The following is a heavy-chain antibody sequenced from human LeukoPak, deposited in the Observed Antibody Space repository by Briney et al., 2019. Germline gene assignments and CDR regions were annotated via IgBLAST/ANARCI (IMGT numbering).Heavy chain of an antibody. V-gene: IGHV3-23*01. J-gene: IGHJ4*02. CDR3: AKGGGRSSWSSLDY. CDR2: ISGSGGST. CDR1: GFTFRTYA. D-gene: IGHD6-13*01. Sequence: GGSLRLSCAASGFTFRTYAMNWVRQAPGKGLEWVSVISGSGGSTNYADSVKGRFTISRDNSKNTLYLQMNSLRAEDTAVYYCAKGGGRSSWSSLDYWGQGTLVTVSS.